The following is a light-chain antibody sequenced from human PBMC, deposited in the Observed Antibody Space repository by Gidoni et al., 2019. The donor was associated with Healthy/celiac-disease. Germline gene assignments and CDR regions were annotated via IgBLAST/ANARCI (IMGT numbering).Light chain of an antibody. J-gene: IGKJ4*01. CDR2: AAS. CDR1: QSISSY. Sequence: DTKMTQSPSSLSASVGDRVTITCRASQSISSYLNWYQQKPGKAPKLLIYAASSLQSGVPSRFSGSGSGTDFTLTISSLQPEDFATYYCQQSYSTPRTTFGGGTKVEIK. V-gene: IGKV1-39*01. CDR3: QQSYSTPRTT.